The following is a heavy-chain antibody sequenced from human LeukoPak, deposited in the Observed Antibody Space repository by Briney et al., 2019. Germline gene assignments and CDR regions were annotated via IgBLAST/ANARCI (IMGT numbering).Heavy chain of an antibody. D-gene: IGHD5-18*01. CDR2: IIPILGVA. CDR1: GGTFSSYT. Sequence: VASVKVSCKASGGTFSSYTISWVRQAPGQGLEWTGRIIPILGVANYAQKFQGRVTITADKSTSTAYMELSSLRSEDTAVYYCAREDTAMVGGYFDYWGQGTLVTVSS. V-gene: IGHV1-69*04. CDR3: AREDTAMVGGYFDY. J-gene: IGHJ4*02.